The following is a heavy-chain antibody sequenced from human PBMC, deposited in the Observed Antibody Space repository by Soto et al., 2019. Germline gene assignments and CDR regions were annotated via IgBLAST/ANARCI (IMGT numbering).Heavy chain of an antibody. CDR3: ARHVYVGDYWYFDL. D-gene: IGHD3-16*01. V-gene: IGHV4-39*01. CDR2: ISYTGST. Sequence: QLQLQESGPGPVRPSETLSLTCTVSGGSISSINYYWGWIRQPPGKGLEWIGSISYTGSTYSNPSLKSRVTMSVDTSKNQFSLRVNSVTAADTAVYYCARHVYVGDYWYFDLWGRGALVTVSS. J-gene: IGHJ2*01. CDR1: GGSISSINYY.